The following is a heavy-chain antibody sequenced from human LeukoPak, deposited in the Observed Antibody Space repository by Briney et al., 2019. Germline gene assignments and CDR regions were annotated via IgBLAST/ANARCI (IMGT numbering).Heavy chain of an antibody. J-gene: IGHJ4*02. CDR3: ARGYSSSPFDY. Sequence: SETLSLTCTVSGGSISNYYWSWIRQPPGKGLEWIGYIYYSGSTNYNPSLKSRVTISVDTSKNQFSLKLSSVTAADTAVYYCARGYSSSPFDYWGQGTLVTVSS. D-gene: IGHD6-13*01. V-gene: IGHV4-59*01. CDR2: IYYSGST. CDR1: GGSISNYY.